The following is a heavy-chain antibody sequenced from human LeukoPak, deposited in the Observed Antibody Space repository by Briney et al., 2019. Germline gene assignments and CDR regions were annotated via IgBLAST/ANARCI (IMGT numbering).Heavy chain of an antibody. J-gene: IGHJ4*02. CDR2: IKQDGSEK. V-gene: IGHV3-7*01. D-gene: IGHD2-2*01. CDR3: AREPLRYCSSCEGYFDY. CDR1: GFTFSSYW. Sequence: GGPLRLSCAASGFTFSSYWMSWVRQAPGKGPEWVANIKQDGSEKYYVDSVKGRFTISRDNAKNSLYLQMNSLRAEDTAVYYCAREPLRYCSSCEGYFDYWGQGTLVTVSS.